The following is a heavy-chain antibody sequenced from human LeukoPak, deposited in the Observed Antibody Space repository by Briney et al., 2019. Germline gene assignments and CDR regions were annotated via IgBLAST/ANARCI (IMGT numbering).Heavy chain of an antibody. CDR2: ISSSGSTI. Sequence: GGSLRLSCAASGFTFSSYEMNWVRQAPGKGLEWVSYISSSGSTIYYADPVKGRFTISRDNAKNSLYLQMNSLRAEDTAVYYCARIDSSGYYNYFDYWGQGTLVTVSS. CDR1: GFTFSSYE. V-gene: IGHV3-48*03. J-gene: IGHJ4*02. CDR3: ARIDSSGYYNYFDY. D-gene: IGHD3-22*01.